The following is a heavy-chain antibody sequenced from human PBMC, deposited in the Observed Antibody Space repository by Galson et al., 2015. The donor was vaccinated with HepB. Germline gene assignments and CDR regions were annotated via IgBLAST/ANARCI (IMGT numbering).Heavy chain of an antibody. V-gene: IGHV3-48*01. CDR2: ISSSTSTI. CDR3: ARQRDYYDSSGYYTSFDY. CDR1: GFTFSSYS. D-gene: IGHD3-22*01. J-gene: IGHJ4*02. Sequence: SLRLSCAASGFTFSSYSMNWVRQAPGKGLEWVSYISSSTSTIYYADSVKGRFTISRDNAKNSLYLQMNSLRAEDTAVYYCARQRDYYDSSGYYTSFDYWGQGTLVTVSS.